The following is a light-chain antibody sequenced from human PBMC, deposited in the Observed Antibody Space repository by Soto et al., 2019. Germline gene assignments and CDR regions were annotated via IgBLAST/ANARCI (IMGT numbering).Light chain of an antibody. CDR1: QSVSNDF. CDR3: QQYGSLPPRT. CDR2: GAS. J-gene: IGKJ1*01. Sequence: ILLTQSPSSVSLSPGEKATLSCNAIQSVSNDFLAWYQQKPGQAPRLLIYGASTRATDVPDRFSGSGSGADFTLSISRLEPEDFAVYYCQQYGSLPPRTFGQGTKVDIK. V-gene: IGKV3-20*01.